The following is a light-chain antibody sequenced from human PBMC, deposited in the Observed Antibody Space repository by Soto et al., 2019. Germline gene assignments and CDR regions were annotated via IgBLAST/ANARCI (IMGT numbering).Light chain of an antibody. CDR3: QQYGNSPQT. CDR2: AAS. V-gene: IGKV3-15*01. CDR1: QGIGNT. Sequence: EIVITQSPATLSVSPGEGATLSCRASQGIGNTLAWYQQKPGQTPRLLIYAASIRAPGVPARFSGSGSGTDFTLTISRLEPEDFAVYYCQQYGNSPQTFGQGTKVDIK. J-gene: IGKJ1*01.